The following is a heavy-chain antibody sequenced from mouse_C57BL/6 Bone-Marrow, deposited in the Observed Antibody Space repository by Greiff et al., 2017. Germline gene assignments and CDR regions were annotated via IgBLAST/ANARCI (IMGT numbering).Heavy chain of an antibody. J-gene: IGHJ2*01. V-gene: IGHV1-42*01. Sequence: VQLKESGPELVKPGASVKISCKASGYSFTGYYMNWVKQSPEKSLEWIGEINPSTGGTTYTQKFKAKATLTVDKSTSTAYMQLKSLTSEDSAVYYCARWRGYWGQGTTLTVSS. CDR2: INPSTGGT. CDR1: GYSFTGYY. CDR3: ARWRGY.